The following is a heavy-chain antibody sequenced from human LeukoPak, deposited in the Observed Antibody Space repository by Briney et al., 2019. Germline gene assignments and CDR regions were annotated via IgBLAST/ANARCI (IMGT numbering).Heavy chain of an antibody. CDR3: AKDPFLPYYDFWSGYYPREGTFDY. J-gene: IGHJ4*02. V-gene: IGHV3-23*01. D-gene: IGHD3-3*01. CDR2: ISCSGGST. Sequence: GGSLRLSCAASGFTFSSYAMSWVRQAPGKGLEWVSAISCSGGSTYYADSVKGRFTISRDNSKNTLYLQMNSLRAEDTAVYHCAKDPFLPYYDFWSGYYPREGTFDYWGQGTLVTVSS. CDR1: GFTFSSYA.